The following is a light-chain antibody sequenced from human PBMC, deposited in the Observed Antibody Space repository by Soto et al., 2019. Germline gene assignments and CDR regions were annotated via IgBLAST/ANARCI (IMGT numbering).Light chain of an antibody. CDR2: DAS. V-gene: IGKV1-33*01. Sequence: DIQMTQSPSSLSASVGDRVIITCQASQDISNYLNWYQQKPGKAPKLLIYDASNLETGVPSRFSGSGSGTEFTFTISRLQTEDIATYYCQQYDNLPFTFGPGTKVDIK. CDR3: QQYDNLPFT. J-gene: IGKJ3*01. CDR1: QDISNY.